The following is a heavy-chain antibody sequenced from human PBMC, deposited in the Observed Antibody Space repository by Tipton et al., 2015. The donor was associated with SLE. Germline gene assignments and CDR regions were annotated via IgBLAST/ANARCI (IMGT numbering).Heavy chain of an antibody. V-gene: IGHV4-38-2*02. J-gene: IGHJ4*02. CDR1: GYSISSGYY. CDR2: IFPSGDT. Sequence: TLSLTCDVSGYSISSGYYWGWIRQPPGKGLEWIASIFPSGDTFYNPSLQSRVSISVDTSKNQFSLKLSSVTAADTAVYYCAREDVGYCNGGSCPYYFDYWGQGTMVTVSS. D-gene: IGHD2-15*01. CDR3: AREDVGYCNGGSCPYYFDY.